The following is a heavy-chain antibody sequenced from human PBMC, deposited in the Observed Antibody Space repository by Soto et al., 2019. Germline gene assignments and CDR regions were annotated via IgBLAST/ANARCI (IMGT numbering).Heavy chain of an antibody. CDR1: GYRFTSYW. D-gene: IGHD3-3*01. V-gene: IGHV5-51*01. CDR3: GSGPIFGVGIGEHGMNV. Sequence: PGESLKISCKGSGYRFTSYWIGWVRQMPGKGLEWMGIIYPGDSDTRYSPSFQGQVTISADKSISTAYLQWSSLKASDTAIFSCGSGPIFGVGIGEHGMNVWAQGTRVTFSS. J-gene: IGHJ6*02. CDR2: IYPGDSDT.